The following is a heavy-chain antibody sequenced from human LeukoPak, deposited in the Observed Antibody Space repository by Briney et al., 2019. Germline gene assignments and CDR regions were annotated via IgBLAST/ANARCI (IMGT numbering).Heavy chain of an antibody. V-gene: IGHV3-64*02. CDR1: GFTFSSYA. Sequence: GGSLRLSCAASGFTFSSYAMHWVRQAPGKGLEYVSAISSNGGGTYYADSVKGRFTISRDNSKNTLYLQMGSLRAEDMAVYYCARGGGGYDAPFDYWGQGTLVTVSS. D-gene: IGHD5-12*01. CDR2: ISSNGGGT. CDR3: ARGGGGYDAPFDY. J-gene: IGHJ4*02.